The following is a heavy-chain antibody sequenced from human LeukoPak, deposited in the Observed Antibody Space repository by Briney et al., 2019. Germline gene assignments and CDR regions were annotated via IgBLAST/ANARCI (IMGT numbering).Heavy chain of an antibody. D-gene: IGHD2-2*01. V-gene: IGHV4-61*02. Sequence: SETLSLTCTVSGASISSSRYYWNWIRQSAGKGLEWLGRIYIGGSTSYNPSLKSRVTISVDTSKSQFSLKLNSVTAADTAVYYCARGRGYCSSTSCLPYYFDYWGQGTLVTVSS. CDR1: GASISSSRYY. CDR3: ARGRGYCSSTSCLPYYFDY. J-gene: IGHJ4*02. CDR2: IYIGGST.